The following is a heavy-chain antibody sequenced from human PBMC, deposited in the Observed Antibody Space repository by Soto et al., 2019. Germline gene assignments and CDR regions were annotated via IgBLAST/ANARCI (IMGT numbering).Heavy chain of an antibody. D-gene: IGHD1-1*01. CDR3: AHAPLEGWNGFFDY. V-gene: IGHV2-5*02. J-gene: IGHJ4*02. CDR1: GFSLSTSGVG. CDR2: IYWDDDK. Sequence: QITLKESGPTLVKPTQTLTLTCTFSGFSLSTSGVGVGWIRQPPGKALEWLALIYWDDDKRYSPSLKSRLTITKDTSKNQVVLTMTNMDPVDTATYYCAHAPLEGWNGFFDYWGQGTLVTVSS.